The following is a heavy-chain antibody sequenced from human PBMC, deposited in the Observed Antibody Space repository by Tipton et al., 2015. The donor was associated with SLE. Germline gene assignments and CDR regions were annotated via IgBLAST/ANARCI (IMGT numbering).Heavy chain of an antibody. CDR2: IYPADSDT. CDR3: ARRLITAPGAFDI. J-gene: IGHJ3*02. D-gene: IGHD5-12*01. CDR1: RYTFTNYW. V-gene: IGHV5-51*06. Sequence: QLVQSGAAVKKPGESLKISCKGSRYTFTNYWIGWVRQMPGKGLEWMGIIYPADSDTRYSPSFQGQVSISADKSITTAYLQWSSLKASDTAMYYCARRLITAPGAFDIWGQGTMVTVSS.